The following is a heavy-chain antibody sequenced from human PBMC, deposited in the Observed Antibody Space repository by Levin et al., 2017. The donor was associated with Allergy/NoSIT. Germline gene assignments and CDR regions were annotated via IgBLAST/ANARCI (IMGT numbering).Heavy chain of an antibody. D-gene: IGHD3-3*01. CDR3: ASLTVFGVLES. J-gene: IGHJ5*02. V-gene: IGHV4-30-2*01. CDR1: GVSIHTGGSS. Sequence: SQTLSLTCSVSGVSIHTGGSSWTWIRQPPGKGLEWIGSIYHSGATYYNPSLQGRVTISRDTSNNHFSLTLTLVTAADTAVYFCASLTVFGVLESWGQGTPVAVSS. CDR2: IYHSGAT.